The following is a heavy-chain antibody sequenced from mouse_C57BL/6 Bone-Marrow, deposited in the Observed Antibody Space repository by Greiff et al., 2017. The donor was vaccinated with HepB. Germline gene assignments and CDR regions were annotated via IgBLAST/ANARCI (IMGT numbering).Heavy chain of an antibody. Sequence: EVMLVESGGGLVKPGGSLKLSCAASGFTFSSYAMSWVRQTPEKRLEWVATISDGGSYTYYPDNVKGRFTISRDNAKNNLYLQMSHLKSEDTAMYYCARVCYYGSSFDYWGQGTTLTVSS. CDR2: ISDGGSYT. V-gene: IGHV5-4*03. CDR1: GFTFSSYA. CDR3: ARVCYYGSSFDY. D-gene: IGHD1-1*01. J-gene: IGHJ2*01.